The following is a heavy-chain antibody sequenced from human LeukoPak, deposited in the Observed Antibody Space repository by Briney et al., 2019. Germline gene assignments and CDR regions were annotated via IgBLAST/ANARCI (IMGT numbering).Heavy chain of an antibody. J-gene: IGHJ4*02. Sequence: GGSLRLSCAASGFCFSNYVMSWVRQAPGKGLEWVSGISDSGGSTYYADSVKGRFTISRDNSKNTLYLQMNSLRAEDTAVCYCAKGSGYENWGQGTLVTVSS. V-gene: IGHV3-23*01. CDR3: AKGSGYEN. CDR2: ISDSGGST. CDR1: GFCFSNYV. D-gene: IGHD5-12*01.